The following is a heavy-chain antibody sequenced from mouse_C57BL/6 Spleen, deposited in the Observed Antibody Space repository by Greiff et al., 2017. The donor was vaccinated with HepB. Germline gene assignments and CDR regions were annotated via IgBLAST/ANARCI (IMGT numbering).Heavy chain of an antibody. J-gene: IGHJ2*01. D-gene: IGHD1-1*01. CDR3: TRQDTSFDY. Sequence: VQLQQSGAELVRPGASVTLSCKASGYTFTDYEMHWVKQTPVHGLEWIGAIDPETGGTAYNQKFKGKAILTADKSSSTAYMELRSLTSEDSAVYYCTRQDTSFDYWGQGTTLTVSS. CDR2: IDPETGGT. V-gene: IGHV1-15*01. CDR1: GYTFTDYE.